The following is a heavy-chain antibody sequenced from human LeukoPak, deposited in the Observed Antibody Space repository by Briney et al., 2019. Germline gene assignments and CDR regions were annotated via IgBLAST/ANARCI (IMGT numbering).Heavy chain of an antibody. CDR2: ISGSGDST. D-gene: IGHD1-26*01. Sequence: PGGSLRLSCAASGFTFSTYAMSWVRQAPGKGLEWVSTISGSGDSTYYADSVKGRFTISRDNSKNMLYLQMNRLRAEDTAVYYCAKNGVGATWGNYFDYWGQGTLVTVSS. CDR3: AKNGVGATWGNYFDY. V-gene: IGHV3-23*01. J-gene: IGHJ4*02. CDR1: GFTFSTYA.